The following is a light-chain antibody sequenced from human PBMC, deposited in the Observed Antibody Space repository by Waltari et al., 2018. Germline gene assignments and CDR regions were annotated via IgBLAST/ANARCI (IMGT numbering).Light chain of an antibody. CDR3: SSYAGRDILV. Sequence: QSALPQPPSASGSPGQSVAISCTGTSSDVGGYTYVSWYQQHPGKAPRLMIYEVYKRPSGVPDRFSGSKSGNTASLTVSGLQAEDEADYYCSSYAGRDILVFGGGTRLTVL. V-gene: IGLV2-8*01. J-gene: IGLJ2*01. CDR1: SSDVGGYTY. CDR2: EVY.